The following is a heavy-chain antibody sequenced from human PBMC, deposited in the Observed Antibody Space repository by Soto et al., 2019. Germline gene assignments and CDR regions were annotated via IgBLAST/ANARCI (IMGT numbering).Heavy chain of an antibody. CDR2: SDSSDSDT. CDR1: GYSFTRYW. Sequence: GESLKISCKGSGYSFTRYWISGVRQMPGKGVDWMGRSDSSDSDTQYSPSFQGHVTISPDKSISTSYLPWSILKASDTDMYYRASRALGTYYKTFDYWGQGTLVTV. CDR3: ASRALGTYYKTFDY. J-gene: IGHJ4*02. V-gene: IGHV5-10-1*01. D-gene: IGHD3-10*01.